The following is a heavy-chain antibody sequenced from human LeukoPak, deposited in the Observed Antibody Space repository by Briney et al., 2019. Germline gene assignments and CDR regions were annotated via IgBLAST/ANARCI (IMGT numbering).Heavy chain of an antibody. D-gene: IGHD2-2*02. CDR2: INSSSSTI. CDR3: ARDHDCSSTSCDTLFDY. CDR1: GFTSSSYS. Sequence: GGSLRLSCAASGFTSSSYSMNWVRQAPGKGLEWVSYINSSSSTIYYADSVKGRFTISRDNAKNSLYLQMNSLRAEDTAVYYCARDHDCSSTSCDTLFDYWGQGTLVTVSS. J-gene: IGHJ4*02. V-gene: IGHV3-48*04.